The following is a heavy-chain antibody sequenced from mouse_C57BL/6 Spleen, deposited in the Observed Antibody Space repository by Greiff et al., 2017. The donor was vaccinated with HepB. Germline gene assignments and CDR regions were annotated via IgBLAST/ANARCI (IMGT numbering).Heavy chain of an antibody. CDR1: GYTFTSYW. CDR2: IHPNSGST. J-gene: IGHJ1*03. D-gene: IGHD1-1*01. CDR3: ARSGTTVGADWYFDF. Sequence: QVQLKQPGAELVKPGASVKLSCKASGYTFTSYWMHWVKQRPGQGLEWIGMIHPNSGSTNYNEKFKSKATLTVDKSSSTAYMQLSSLTSEDPAVYYCARSGTTVGADWYFDFWGTGTTVTVSS. V-gene: IGHV1-64*01.